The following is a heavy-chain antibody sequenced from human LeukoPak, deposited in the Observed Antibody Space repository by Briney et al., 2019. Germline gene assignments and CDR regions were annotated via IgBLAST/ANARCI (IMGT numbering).Heavy chain of an antibody. Sequence: GLVQPGRSLRLSCAASGFTFDDYAMHWVRQAPGKGLEWVSGISWNSGSIGYADSVKGRFTISRDNAKNSLYLQMNSLRAEDTAVYYCARDKHIVVVTAEAPPFDYWGQGTLVTVSS. CDR1: GFTFDDYA. CDR2: ISWNSGSI. CDR3: ARDKHIVVVTAEAPPFDY. V-gene: IGHV3-9*01. J-gene: IGHJ4*02. D-gene: IGHD2-21*02.